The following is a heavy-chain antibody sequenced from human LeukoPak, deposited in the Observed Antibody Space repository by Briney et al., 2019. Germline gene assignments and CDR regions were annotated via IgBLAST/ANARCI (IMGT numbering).Heavy chain of an antibody. CDR2: ISSSSSYI. D-gene: IGHD3-10*01. Sequence: GGSLRLSCAASGFTFSSYSMNWDRQAPGKGLEWVSSISSSSSYIYYADSVKGRFTISRDNAKNSLYLQMNSLRAEDTAVYYCARYGSGSPVDYWGQGTLVTVSS. J-gene: IGHJ4*02. CDR1: GFTFSSYS. V-gene: IGHV3-21*01. CDR3: ARYGSGSPVDY.